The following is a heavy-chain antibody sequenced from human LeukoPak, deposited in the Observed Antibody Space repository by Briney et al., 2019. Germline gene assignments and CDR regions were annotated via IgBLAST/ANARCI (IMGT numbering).Heavy chain of an antibody. CDR2: IRYDGSNK. Sequence: PGGSLRLSCAASGFTFSSYGMHWVRQAPGKGLEWVAFIRYDGSNKYYADSVKGRFTISRDNSKNTLYLQMNSLRAEDTYVYYCSKYPQKSEGYFDIWRRGTLISVSS. V-gene: IGHV3-30*02. J-gene: IGHJ4*02. CDR3: SKYPQKSEGYFDI. CDR1: GFTFSSYG.